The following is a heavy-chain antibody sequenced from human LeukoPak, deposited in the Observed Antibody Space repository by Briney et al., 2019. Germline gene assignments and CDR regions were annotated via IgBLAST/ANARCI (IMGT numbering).Heavy chain of an antibody. CDR3: ARAVIEGYYYYYYMDV. V-gene: IGHV4-38-2*02. CDR2: IYHSGST. Sequence: SETLSLTCTVSGYSISSGYYWGWIRQPPGKGLEWIGSIYHSGSTYYNPSLKSRVTISVDTSKNQFSLKLSSVTAAGTAVYYCARAVIEGYYYYYYMDVWGKGTTVTVSS. J-gene: IGHJ6*03. D-gene: IGHD1-26*01. CDR1: GYSISSGYY.